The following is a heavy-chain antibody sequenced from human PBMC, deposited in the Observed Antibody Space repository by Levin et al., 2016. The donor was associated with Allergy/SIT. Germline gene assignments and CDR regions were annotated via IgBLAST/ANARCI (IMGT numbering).Heavy chain of an antibody. CDR3: ARKDGDY. D-gene: IGHD2-15*01. Sequence: SETLSLTCTVSGASIRNYFWTWIRQPPGKGLEWIGYIYSSGNTDYNPSLKSRVIMSVDTSKNQFSLKLNSVTAADTAVYYCARKDGDYWGQGTLVTVSS. CDR2: IYSSGNT. J-gene: IGHJ4*02. V-gene: IGHV4-59*01. CDR1: GASIRNYF.